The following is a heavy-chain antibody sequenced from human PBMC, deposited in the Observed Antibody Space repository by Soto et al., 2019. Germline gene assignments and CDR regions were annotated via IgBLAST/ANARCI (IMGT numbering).Heavy chain of an antibody. V-gene: IGHV3-23*01. CDR3: AKDGYSSSWNGFFEY. CDR1: GFTFGDFA. D-gene: IGHD6-13*01. CDR2: ISGSGSST. Sequence: GGSLRLSCAASGFTFGDFAMSWVRQAPGKGLEWVSGISGSGSSTHYPDSVKGRFTISRDNSKNTLYLQMNSLRAEDAAVYYCAKDGYSSSWNGFFEYWGQGNQVTVSS. J-gene: IGHJ4*02.